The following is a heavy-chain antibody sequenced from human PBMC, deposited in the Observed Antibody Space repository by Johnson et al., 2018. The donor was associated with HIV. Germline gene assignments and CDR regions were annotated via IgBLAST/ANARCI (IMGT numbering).Heavy chain of an antibody. Sequence: VQLVASGGGFVQPGGSLRLSCSASGFTFSSSWMSWVRQAPGKGLVWVSVIYSGGSTYYADSVKGRFTISRDNSKNTLYLQMNSLRAEDTALYYCARAFLSHYYDSSGPVDIWGQGTMVTVSS. CDR3: ARAFLSHYYDSSGPVDI. CDR2: IYSGGST. V-gene: IGHV3-66*01. J-gene: IGHJ3*02. D-gene: IGHD3-22*01. CDR1: GFTFSSSW.